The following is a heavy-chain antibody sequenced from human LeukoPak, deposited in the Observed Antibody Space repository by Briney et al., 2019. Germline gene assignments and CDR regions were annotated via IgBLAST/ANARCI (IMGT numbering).Heavy chain of an antibody. CDR1: GGSFSGYY. CDR2: INHSGST. J-gene: IGHJ4*02. Sequence: SDTLSLTCAVYGGSFSGYYWSWIRQPPVKGLEWIGEINHSGSTNYNPSLKSRVTISVDTSKNQFSLKLSSVTAADTAVYYCASGNWNFDYWGQGTLVTVSS. CDR3: ASGNWNFDY. D-gene: IGHD1-1*01. V-gene: IGHV4-34*01.